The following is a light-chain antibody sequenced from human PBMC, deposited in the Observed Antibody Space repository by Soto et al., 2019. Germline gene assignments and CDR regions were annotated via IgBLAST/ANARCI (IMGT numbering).Light chain of an antibody. CDR2: GNS. J-gene: IGLJ3*02. Sequence: QSVLTQPPSVSGAPGQRVTISCTGSSSNIGAGYDVHWYQQLPGTAPKLLIYGNSNRPSGVPDRFSGSKSGTSASLAITGLRAEDEAYYSCQSYDSSLSGWVFGGGTKVTVL. CDR3: QSYDSSLSGWV. CDR1: SSNIGAGYD. V-gene: IGLV1-40*01.